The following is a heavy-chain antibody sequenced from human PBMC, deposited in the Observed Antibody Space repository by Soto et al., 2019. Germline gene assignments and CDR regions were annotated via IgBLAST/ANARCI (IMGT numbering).Heavy chain of an antibody. J-gene: IGHJ1*01. CDR1: GDSVSSNSAA. CDR3: ARGPPPAGTFSEYFQH. V-gene: IGHV6-1*01. Sequence: PSQTLSLTCAISGDSVSSNSAAWNWIRQSPSRGLEWLGRAYYRSKWYNDYAVSVKSRITINPDTSKNQFSLQLNSVTPEDTAVYYCARGPPPAGTFSEYFQHWGQGTLVTVSS. D-gene: IGHD6-19*01. CDR2: AYYRSKWYN.